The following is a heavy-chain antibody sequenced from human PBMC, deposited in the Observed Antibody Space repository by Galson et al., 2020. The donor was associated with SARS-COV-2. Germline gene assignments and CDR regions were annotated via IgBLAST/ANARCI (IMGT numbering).Heavy chain of an antibody. CDR1: GGSISSSSYY. D-gene: IGHD6-6*01. V-gene: IGHV4-39*07. Sequence: SETLSLTCTVSGGSISSSSYYWGWIRQPPGKGLEWIGSIYYSGSTYYNPSLKSRVTISVDTSKNQFSLKLSSVTAADTAVYYCARVGGPRIAARGEADYWGQGTLVTVSS. CDR2: IYYSGST. CDR3: ARVGGPRIAARGEADY. J-gene: IGHJ4*02.